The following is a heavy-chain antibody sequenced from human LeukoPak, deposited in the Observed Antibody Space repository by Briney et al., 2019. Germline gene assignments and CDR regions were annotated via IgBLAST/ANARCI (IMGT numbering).Heavy chain of an antibody. CDR1: GYTFTGYY. Sequence: GASVKVSCKASGYTFTGYYMHWVRQAPGQGLEWMGWINPNSGGTKYAQKFQGRVTMTRDTSISTVYMELSMLRSDNTAVYYCAREPYDSGSFRTDYYYMDVWGKGTTVTISS. CDR3: AREPYDSGSFRTDYYYMDV. J-gene: IGHJ6*03. V-gene: IGHV1-2*02. CDR2: INPNSGGT. D-gene: IGHD3-10*01.